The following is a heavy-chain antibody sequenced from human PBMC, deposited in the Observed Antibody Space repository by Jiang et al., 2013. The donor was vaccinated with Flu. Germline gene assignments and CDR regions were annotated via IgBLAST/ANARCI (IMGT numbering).Heavy chain of an antibody. CDR1: GYTFTSYG. D-gene: IGHD2-15*01. Sequence: SGAEVKKPGASVKVSCKASGYTFTSYGISWVRQAPGQELEWMGWISAYNGNTNYAQKLQGRVTMTTDTSTSTAYMELRSLRSDDTAVYYCARYCSGGSCYIAPFDYWGQGTLVTVSS. CDR2: ISAYNGNT. CDR3: ARYCSGGSCYIAPFDY. V-gene: IGHV1-18*01. J-gene: IGHJ4*02.